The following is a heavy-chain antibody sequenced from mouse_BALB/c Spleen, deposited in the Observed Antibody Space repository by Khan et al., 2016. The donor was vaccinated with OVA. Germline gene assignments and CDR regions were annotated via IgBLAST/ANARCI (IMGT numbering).Heavy chain of an antibody. CDR3: VRFHGGY. Sequence: QIQLVQSGPELKKPGETVKISCKAFGYTFKDYVMNWVKQSPGEGLKWMGWMNTYTGEPTYADDFEGRFAFSLEPSANPAYLQISSLKDEDTATYFGVRFHGGYWGQGTALTVSS. J-gene: IGHJ2*01. CDR1: GYTFKDYV. CDR2: MNTYTGEP. V-gene: IGHV9-3-1*01.